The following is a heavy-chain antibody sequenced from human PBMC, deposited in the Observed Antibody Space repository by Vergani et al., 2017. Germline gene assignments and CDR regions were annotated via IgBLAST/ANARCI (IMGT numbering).Heavy chain of an antibody. D-gene: IGHD3-10*01. V-gene: IGHV1-69*08. CDR2: IIPILGIA. J-gene: IGHJ6*02. CDR3: AREGSGSYYNYYSGMDV. Sequence: QVQLVQSGAEVKKPGSSVKVSCKASGGTFSSYTISWVRQAPGQGLEWMGRIIPILGIANYAQKFQGRVTITADKSTSTAYMELSSLRSEDTAVYYCAREGSGSYYNYYSGMDVWGQGTTVTVSS. CDR1: GGTFSSYT.